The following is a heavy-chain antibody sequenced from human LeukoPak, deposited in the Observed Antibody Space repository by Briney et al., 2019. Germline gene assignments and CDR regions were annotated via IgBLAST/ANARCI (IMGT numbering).Heavy chain of an antibody. CDR1: GGSISSGGYS. CDR3: ARGGRGSGWAFDY. CDR2: IYHSGST. Sequence: SETLSLTCAVSGGSISSGGYSWSWIRQPPGKGLEWIGYIYHSGSTYYNPSLKSRVTISVDRSKNQFSLKLSSVTAADTAVYYCARGGRGSGWAFDYWGQGTLVTVSP. V-gene: IGHV4-30-2*01. D-gene: IGHD6-19*01. J-gene: IGHJ4*02.